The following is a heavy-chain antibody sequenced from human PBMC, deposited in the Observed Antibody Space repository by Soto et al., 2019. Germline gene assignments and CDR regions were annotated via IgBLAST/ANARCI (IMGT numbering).Heavy chain of an antibody. V-gene: IGHV1-69*13. Sequence: GASVKVSCKASGGTLSSYAISWVRQAPGQGLEWMGGIIPIFGTANYAQKFQGRVTITADESTSTAYMELSSLRSEDTAVYYCARDVGTSGYSMYNWFDPWGQGTLVTVSS. CDR1: GGTLSSYA. CDR2: IIPIFGTA. D-gene: IGHD5-18*01. J-gene: IGHJ5*02. CDR3: ARDVGTSGYSMYNWFDP.